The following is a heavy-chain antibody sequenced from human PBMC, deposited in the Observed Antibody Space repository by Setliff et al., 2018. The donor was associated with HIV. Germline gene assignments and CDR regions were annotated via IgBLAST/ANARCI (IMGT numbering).Heavy chain of an antibody. D-gene: IGHD2-8*02. CDR2: IHYSGST. V-gene: IGHV4-39*01. J-gene: IGHJ6*03. Sequence: SETLSLTCTVYGGSISGTNYVWGWIRQTPRKGLEWIGTIHYSGSTYHNPSLESRITMSVDTSKNQFLLRLNSVSAADTAVYYCVRTASTSWWGVHYYYIDLWGKGTTVTVSS. CDR1: GGSISGTNYV. CDR3: VRTASTSWWGVHYYYIDL.